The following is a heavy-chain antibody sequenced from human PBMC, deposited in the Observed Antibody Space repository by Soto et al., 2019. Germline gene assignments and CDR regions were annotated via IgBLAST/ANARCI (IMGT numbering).Heavy chain of an antibody. CDR3: AKDHERGGWPDY. J-gene: IGHJ4*02. CDR2: ISGSYGST. D-gene: IGHD6-19*01. V-gene: IGHV3-23*01. Sequence: EVQLLESGGGLVQPGGSLRLSCAASGFTFNSYDMSWVRQAPGKGLEWVSGISGSYGSTYYADSVKGRFTISRDNLKNTLWLQINSLRAEDTAVYYCAKDHERGGWPDYWGQGTLVTVSS. CDR1: GFTFNSYD.